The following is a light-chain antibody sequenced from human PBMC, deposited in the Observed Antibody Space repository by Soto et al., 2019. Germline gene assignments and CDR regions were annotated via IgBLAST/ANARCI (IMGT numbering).Light chain of an antibody. V-gene: IGKV1-5*01. CDR1: QSISRW. J-gene: IGKJ2*03. Sequence: DIQMTQSPSTLSASVGDRVTITCRASQSISRWLAWYHLKPGTAPKLLICDVSNLQSGVPSRFSGSASGTEFTLAIGSLQLEDYAIYNCQQYSSHSSFAQGPKL. CDR2: DVS. CDR3: QQYSSHSS.